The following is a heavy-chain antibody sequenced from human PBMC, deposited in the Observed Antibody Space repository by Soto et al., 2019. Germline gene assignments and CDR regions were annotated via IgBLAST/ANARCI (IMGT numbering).Heavy chain of an antibody. D-gene: IGHD5-18*01. V-gene: IGHV3-48*03. CDR3: ASNLGTSMAG. J-gene: IGHJ4*02. Sequence: PGGSLRLSCGASGVTFTDYEMNWVRQAPGKGLEWVSYINSGEDIIYYADSVRGRFTVSRDNAKNSVFLQMNRLRVEDTAVYYCASNLGTSMAGWGQGTLVTVSS. CDR1: GVTFTDYE. CDR2: INSGEDII.